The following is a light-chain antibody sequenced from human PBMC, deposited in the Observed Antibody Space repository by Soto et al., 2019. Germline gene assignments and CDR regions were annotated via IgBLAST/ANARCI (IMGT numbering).Light chain of an antibody. CDR3: EAWIDSLSGAL. CDR2: NND. J-gene: IGLJ2*01. Sequence: QSVLTQPPSASGTPGQRVTISCSGSSSNIGANPVNWYQQLPGTAPKLLIYNNDQRPSGVPDRFSASKSGTSASLAISGLRSEYEADYYCEAWIDSLSGALFGGGTKLTVL. CDR1: SSNIGANP. V-gene: IGLV1-44*01.